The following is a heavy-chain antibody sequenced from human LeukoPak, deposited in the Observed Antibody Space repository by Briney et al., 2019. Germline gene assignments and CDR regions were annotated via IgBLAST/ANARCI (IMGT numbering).Heavy chain of an antibody. CDR3: AKDPNPLYDFWSGYK. Sequence: GGSLRLSCAASGFTLNGHTMTWFRQAQGKGLEWVSIIGGRDDRTYYADSVKGRFTISRDNSKNILYLQMSSLRAEDTAVYYCAKDPNPLYDFWSGYKGGQGTLVTVSS. D-gene: IGHD3-3*01. J-gene: IGHJ4*02. CDR1: GFTLNGHT. V-gene: IGHV3-23*01. CDR2: IGGRDDRT.